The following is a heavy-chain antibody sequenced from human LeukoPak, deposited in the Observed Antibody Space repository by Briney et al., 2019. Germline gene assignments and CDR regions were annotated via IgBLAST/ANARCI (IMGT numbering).Heavy chain of an antibody. D-gene: IGHD3-22*01. CDR1: GFTFSSYS. Sequence: GGSLRLSCAASGFTFSSYSMNWVRQAPGRGLEWVSSISSSSSYIYYADSVKGRFTISRDNAKNSLYLQMNSLRAEDTAVYYCARDPAYYDSSGYYYYYYYMDVWGKGTTVTVSS. J-gene: IGHJ6*03. CDR2: ISSSSSYI. CDR3: ARDPAYYDSSGYYYYYYYMDV. V-gene: IGHV3-21*01.